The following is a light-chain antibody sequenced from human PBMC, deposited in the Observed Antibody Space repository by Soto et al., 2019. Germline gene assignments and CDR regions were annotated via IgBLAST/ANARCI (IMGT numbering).Light chain of an antibody. V-gene: IGLV1-47*01. CDR2: RNN. CDR3: AAWDDSLRGVV. J-gene: IGLJ2*01. CDR1: SSNIGSNY. Sequence: QSVLTQPPSASGTPGQRVTISCSGSSSNIGSNYVSWYQQLPGTAPKLLIYRNNQRPSGVPDRFSGSKSGTSASLAISGLRSEDEADYYCAAWDDSLRGVVFGGGTKLTVL.